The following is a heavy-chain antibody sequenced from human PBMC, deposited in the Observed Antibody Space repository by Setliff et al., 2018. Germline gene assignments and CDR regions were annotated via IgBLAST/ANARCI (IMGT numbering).Heavy chain of an antibody. CDR1: GGSINNYY. D-gene: IGHD3-3*01. CDR2: IYYSGST. J-gene: IGHJ6*03. Sequence: PSETLSLTCTVSGGSINNYYWGWIRQPPGKGLEWIGSIYYSGSTYYNPSLKSRVTISVDTSKNQFSLKLSSVTAADTAVYYCARPTAYDFWSGYPARGYYMDVWGKGTTVTVSS. V-gene: IGHV4-39*01. CDR3: ARPTAYDFWSGYPARGYYMDV.